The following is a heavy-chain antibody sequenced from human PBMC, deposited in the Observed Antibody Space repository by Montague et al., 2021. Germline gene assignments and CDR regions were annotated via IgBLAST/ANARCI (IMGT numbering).Heavy chain of an antibody. J-gene: IGHJ4*02. CDR3: VRGRPSWLDRGFDL. Sequence: SLRLSCAASGFTVTRYAMHWVRQAPGKGLEWVALIWFDGSNIKYADSVKGRFTTSRDTPKNTLSLEMDSLTADDTAVYYCVRGRPSWLDRGFDLWGQGTLVTVSS. V-gene: IGHV3-33*01. CDR1: GFTVTRYA. CDR2: IWFDGSNI. D-gene: IGHD6-19*01.